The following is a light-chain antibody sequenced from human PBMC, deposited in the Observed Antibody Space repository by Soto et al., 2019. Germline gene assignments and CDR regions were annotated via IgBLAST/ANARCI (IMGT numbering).Light chain of an antibody. CDR2: DVG. V-gene: IGLV2-14*01. CDR3: SSYTTSTTWV. CDR1: SSDVGGYNY. Sequence: QSALTQPASVSGPPGQSITISCTGTSSDVGGYNYVSWYQQHPGKAPKLMIYDVGNRPSEVSNRFSGSKSGNTASLTISGLQAEDEADYYCSSYTTSTTWVFGGGTKLTVL. J-gene: IGLJ3*02.